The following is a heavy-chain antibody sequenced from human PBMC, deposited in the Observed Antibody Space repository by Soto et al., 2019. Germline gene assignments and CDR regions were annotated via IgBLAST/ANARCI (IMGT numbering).Heavy chain of an antibody. CDR3: VQSRCGGDCLEIYSSHAYNGLDV. V-gene: IGHV2-5*02. D-gene: IGHD2-21*02. J-gene: IGHJ6*02. Sequence: QVTLKESGPTLVKPTQTPTLTCTVSGLSLRTTGVGVGWVRQPPGKALEWLALLYWDDDKRYSPSLRSRLTIAKDISEKQVVLTMTNMDTVDTATYYCVQSRCGGDCLEIYSSHAYNGLDVWGQGTTVTVSS. CDR2: LYWDDDK. CDR1: GLSLRTTGVG.